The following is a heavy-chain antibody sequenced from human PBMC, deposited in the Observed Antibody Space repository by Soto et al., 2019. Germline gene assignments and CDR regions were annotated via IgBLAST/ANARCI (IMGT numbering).Heavy chain of an antibody. J-gene: IGHJ6*02. CDR1: GFTFSSYG. Sequence: PGGSLRLSCAASGFTFSSYGMHWVRQAPGKGLEWVAVISYDGSNKYYADSVKGRFTISGDNSKNTLYLQMNSLRAEDTAVYYCAGEYSSSSLFYYYGMDVWGQGTTVTVSS. V-gene: IGHV3-30*03. D-gene: IGHD6-6*01. CDR2: ISYDGSNK. CDR3: AGEYSSSSLFYYYGMDV.